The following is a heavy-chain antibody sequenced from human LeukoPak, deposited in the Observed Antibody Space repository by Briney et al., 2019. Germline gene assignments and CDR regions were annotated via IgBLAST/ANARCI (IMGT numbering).Heavy chain of an antibody. CDR2: IYSGGST. J-gene: IGHJ4*02. Sequence: GSLRLSCAASGFTVSSNYMSWVRQAPGKGLEWVSVIYSGGSTYYADSVKGRFTISRDNSKNTLYLQMNSLRAEDTAVYYCAKVIWRQLAPYYFDFWGQGTLVTVSS. CDR1: GFTVSSNY. V-gene: IGHV3-53*01. CDR3: AKVIWRQLAPYYFDF. D-gene: IGHD6-6*01.